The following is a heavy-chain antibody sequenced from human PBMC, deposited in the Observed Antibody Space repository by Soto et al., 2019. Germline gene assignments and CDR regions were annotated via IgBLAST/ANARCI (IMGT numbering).Heavy chain of an antibody. CDR3: ARDHRYGDYPFDY. D-gene: IGHD4-17*01. CDR1: GFTFRSYT. Sequence: GSLRLSCAASGFTFRSYTMNWVRQAPGKGLEWVSSISSSSSYIYYADSLKGRFTISRDNAKNSLYLQMNSLRAEDTAVYYCARDHRYGDYPFDYWGQGTLVTVSS. J-gene: IGHJ4*02. CDR2: ISSSSSYI. V-gene: IGHV3-21*01.